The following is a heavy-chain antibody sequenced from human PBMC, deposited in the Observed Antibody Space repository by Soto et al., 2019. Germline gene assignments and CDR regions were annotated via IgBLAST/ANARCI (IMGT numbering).Heavy chain of an antibody. CDR1: GGSFSGYY. V-gene: IGHV4-34*01. D-gene: IGHD3-10*01. Sequence: QVQLQQWGAGLLKPSETLSLTCAVYGGSFSGYYWSWIRQPPGKGLEWIGEINHSGSTNYNPSLKSRVALSVDTSKNQFPLKLSSVTGADTAVYYCARGVHYYGSGSYFRRDAFDIWGQGTMVTVSS. CDR2: INHSGST. CDR3: ARGVHYYGSGSYFRRDAFDI. J-gene: IGHJ3*02.